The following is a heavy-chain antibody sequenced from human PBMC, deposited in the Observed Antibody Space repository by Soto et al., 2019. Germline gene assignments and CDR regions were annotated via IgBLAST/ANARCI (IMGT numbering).Heavy chain of an antibody. J-gene: IGHJ4*02. D-gene: IGHD5-18*01. Sequence: EVQLVESGGGLVKPGGSLRLSCAVSGFTVTNVWMNWVRQAPGKGLEWVGRIKSTTDGGTTDYAAPVKGRFSISRNDSRNTLFLQMNSLKTEDTVVYYCSHGYAQYFESWGQGTLVTVSS. V-gene: IGHV3-15*07. CDR2: IKSTTDGGTT. CDR3: SHGYAQYFES. CDR1: GFTVTNVW.